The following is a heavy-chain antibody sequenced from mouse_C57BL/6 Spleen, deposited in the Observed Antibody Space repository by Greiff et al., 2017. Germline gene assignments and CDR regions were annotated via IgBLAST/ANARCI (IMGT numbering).Heavy chain of an antibody. Sequence: LQESGPGLVAPSQSLSITCTVSGFSLTSYGVSWVRQPPGKGLEWLGVIWGDGSTNYHSALISRLSISKDNSKCQVFLKLNSLQTDGPASYYAATQKYYFGSSLWDFDVWGTGTTVTVSA. CDR1: GFSLTSYG. CDR3: ATQKYYFGSSLWDFDV. V-gene: IGHV2-3*01. J-gene: IGHJ1*03. D-gene: IGHD1-1*01. CDR2: IWGDGST.